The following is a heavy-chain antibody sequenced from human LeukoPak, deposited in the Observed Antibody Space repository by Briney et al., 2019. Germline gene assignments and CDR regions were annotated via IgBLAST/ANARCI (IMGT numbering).Heavy chain of an antibody. J-gene: IGHJ4*02. CDR1: GFNFGTYW. D-gene: IGHD3-22*01. CDR2: IRQDGSVK. CDR3: ASSHDSSGND. Sequence: GGSLRLSCAASGFNFGTYWMSWVRQAPGKGLEWLANIRQDGSVKFYVDSVKGRFTISRDNAKSSLYLQMNSLRVEDTAVYCCASSHDSSGNDWGQGTLVTVSS. V-gene: IGHV3-7*01.